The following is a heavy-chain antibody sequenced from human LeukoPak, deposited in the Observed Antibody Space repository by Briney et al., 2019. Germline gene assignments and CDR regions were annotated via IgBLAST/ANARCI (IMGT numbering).Heavy chain of an antibody. V-gene: IGHV3-74*01. J-gene: IGHJ4*02. D-gene: IGHD6-6*01. CDR2: ISPTGSTT. CDR1: GFTFSSYA. Sequence: GGSLRLSCAASGFTFSSYAMSWVRQAPGKGLVWVSRISPTGSTTSYADSVKGRFTVSRDNAKNTLYLQVNNLRAEDTAVYYCARGPNSNWSGLDFWGQGTLLTVSS. CDR3: ARGPNSNWSGLDF.